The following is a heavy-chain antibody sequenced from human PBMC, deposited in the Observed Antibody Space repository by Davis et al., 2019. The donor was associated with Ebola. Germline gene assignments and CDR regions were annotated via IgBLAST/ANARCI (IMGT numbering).Heavy chain of an antibody. V-gene: IGHV3-7*03. CDR3: ARGGGHYYGMGV. D-gene: IGHD3-16*01. CDR1: GFTFSTYW. Sequence: PGGSLRLSCTASGFTFSTYWMSWVRQAPGKGLEWVANIKEDGSEKSYVDSVKGRFTISRDDAKNSLYLQMNSLKTEDTAVYYCARGGGHYYGMGVWGQGTTVTVSS. CDR2: IKEDGSEK. J-gene: IGHJ6*02.